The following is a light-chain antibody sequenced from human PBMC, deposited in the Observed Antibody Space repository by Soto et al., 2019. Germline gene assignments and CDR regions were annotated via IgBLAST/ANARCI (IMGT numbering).Light chain of an antibody. J-gene: IGKJ4*01. V-gene: IGKV1-5*01. Sequence: KMQQSASTLSSPVEDAVTITCRARQTISRWWAWYQQKPGKAPRLLIYTASSLERGVPSRFSASGSGTEFTLTISILHADDFATYCSQSYNIYSTFGEGTKVDIK. CDR1: QTISRW. CDR2: TAS. CDR3: QSYNIYST.